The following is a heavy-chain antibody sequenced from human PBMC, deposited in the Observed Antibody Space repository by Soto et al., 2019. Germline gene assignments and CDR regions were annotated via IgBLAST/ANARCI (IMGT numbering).Heavy chain of an antibody. V-gene: IGHV4-34*01. D-gene: IGHD1-1*01. CDR3: ARVERGTATTVVDAFDI. J-gene: IGHJ3*02. Sequence: QVQLQQWGAGLLKPSETLSLTCAVYGGFVSSGSYYWSWIRQPPGKGLEWSGEMSHSGGTHFNPSLKSRVTISVDTSKNQFSRKMSSVTAADTALYYCARVERGTATTVVDAFDIWGPGTMVTVSS. CDR1: GGFVSSGSYY. CDR2: MSHSGGT.